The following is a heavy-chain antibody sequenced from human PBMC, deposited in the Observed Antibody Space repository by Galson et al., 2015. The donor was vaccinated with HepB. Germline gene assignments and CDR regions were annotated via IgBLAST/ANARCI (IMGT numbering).Heavy chain of an antibody. CDR2: ISSNDEK. J-gene: IGHJ3*02. D-gene: IGHD3-3*01. CDR1: GFSLSNARMG. V-gene: IGHV2-26*01. CDR3: ARILPIFGVDRAFDI. Sequence: PALVTPPQTLTLTCTVSGFSLSNARMGVSWIRQPPGKALEWLAHISSNDEKSYSTSLKSRLTISKDTSKSQVVLTMTNMDPVDTATYYCARILPIFGVDRAFDIWGQGTMVTVSS.